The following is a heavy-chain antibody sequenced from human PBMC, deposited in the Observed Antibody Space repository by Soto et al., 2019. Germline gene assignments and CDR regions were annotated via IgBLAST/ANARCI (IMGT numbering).Heavy chain of an antibody. J-gene: IGHJ4*02. Sequence: SVKVSCKASGGTFSSYAISWVRQAPGQGLEWMGGIIPIFGTANYAQKFQGRVTITADESTSTAYMELSSLRSEDTAVYYCAIGGYAKALTIFGVVPPFDYWGQGTLVTVSS. CDR2: IIPIFGTA. CDR1: GGTFSSYA. CDR3: AIGGYAKALTIFGVVPPFDY. V-gene: IGHV1-69*13. D-gene: IGHD3-3*01.